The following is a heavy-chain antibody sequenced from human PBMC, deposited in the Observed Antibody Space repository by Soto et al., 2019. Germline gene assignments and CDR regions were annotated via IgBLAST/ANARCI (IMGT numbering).Heavy chain of an antibody. D-gene: IGHD3-22*01. V-gene: IGHV3-30*18. CDR3: VKGGTSVSSAGFDY. Sequence: GGSLRLSCAASGFIFSAYGMHWVRQAPGKGLEWVALISTDENNEHYVDSVKGRFTISRDNSKNTVSLQMRSLRREDTAVYYCVKGGTSVSSAGFDYWGLGTLVTVSS. CDR2: ISTDENNE. J-gene: IGHJ4*02. CDR1: GFIFSAYG.